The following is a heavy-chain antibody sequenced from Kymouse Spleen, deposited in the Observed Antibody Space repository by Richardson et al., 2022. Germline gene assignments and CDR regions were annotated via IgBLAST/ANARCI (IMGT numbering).Heavy chain of an antibody. Sequence: QVQLQQWGAGLLKPSETLSLTCAVYGGSFSGYYWSWIRQPPGKGLEWIGEINHSGSTNYNPSLKSRVTISVDTSKNQFSLKLSSVTAADTAVYYCAREVAAAGTGFDYWGQGTLVTVSS. CDR2: INHSGST. J-gene: IGHJ4*02. CDR1: GGSFSGYY. D-gene: IGHD6-13*01. CDR3: AREVAAAGTGFDY. V-gene: IGHV4-34*01.